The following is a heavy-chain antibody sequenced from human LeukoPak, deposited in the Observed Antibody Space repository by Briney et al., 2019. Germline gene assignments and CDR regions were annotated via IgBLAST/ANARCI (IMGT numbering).Heavy chain of an antibody. J-gene: IGHJ4*02. V-gene: IGHV3-43D*03. D-gene: IGHD3-10*01. CDR1: GFTFNDYT. CDR3: AKGGYYGSGSHFDY. CDR2: ISWDGGST. Sequence: GGSLRLSCAASGFTFNDYTMHWVRQAPGKGREWVSLISWDGGSTYYADSVKGRFTISRDNSKNSLYLQMNSLRAEDTALYYCAKGGYYGSGSHFDYWGQGTLVTVSS.